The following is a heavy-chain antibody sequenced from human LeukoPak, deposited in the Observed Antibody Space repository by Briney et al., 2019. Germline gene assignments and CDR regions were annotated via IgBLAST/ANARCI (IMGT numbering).Heavy chain of an antibody. CDR1: GYTFTSYG. J-gene: IGHJ5*02. CDR2: ISAYSGGT. CDR3: ARGLEWLTRRHTWFDP. V-gene: IGHV1-18*01. D-gene: IGHD3-3*01. Sequence: ASVKVSCKASGYTFTSYGISWVRQAPGQGLEWMGWISAYSGGTNYAQKFQGRVTMTRDTSISTAYMELRSLRSDDTAVYYCARGLEWLTRRHTWFDPWGQGTLVTVSS.